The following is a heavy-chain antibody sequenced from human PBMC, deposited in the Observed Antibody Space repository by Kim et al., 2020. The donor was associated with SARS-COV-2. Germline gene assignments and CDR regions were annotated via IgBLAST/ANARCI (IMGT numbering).Heavy chain of an antibody. CDR1: GFTFSSYR. CDR2: ISSSSSYI. Sequence: GGSLRLSCAASGFTFSSYRMNWVRQAPGKGLEWVSSISSSSSYIYYADSVKGRFTISRDNAKNSLYLQMNSLRAEDTAVYYCARDMVAPGAFDIWGQGTMVTVSS. D-gene: IGHD2-15*01. CDR3: ARDMVAPGAFDI. V-gene: IGHV3-21*04. J-gene: IGHJ3*02.